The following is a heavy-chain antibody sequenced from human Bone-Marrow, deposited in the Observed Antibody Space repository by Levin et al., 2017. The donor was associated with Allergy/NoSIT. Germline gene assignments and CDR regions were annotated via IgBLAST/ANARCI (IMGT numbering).Heavy chain of an antibody. CDR2: IVPMFGRA. J-gene: IGHJ4*02. CDR1: GGTFNSFTNFA. Sequence: SVKVSCKASGGTFNSFTNFAVTWVRQAPGQGLEWMGGIVPMFGRANYAQSFQGRVTITADDSTTTSYMEMNSLRSEDTAVYYCATINTATVTDPAYWGRGTLVTVSS. D-gene: IGHD4-17*01. CDR3: ATINTATVTDPAY. V-gene: IGHV1-69*13.